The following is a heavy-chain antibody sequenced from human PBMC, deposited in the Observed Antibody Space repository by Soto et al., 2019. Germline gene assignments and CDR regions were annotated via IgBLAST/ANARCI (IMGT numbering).Heavy chain of an antibody. V-gene: IGHV1-69*02. CDR1: GGTFSSYT. Sequence: ASVKVSCKASGGTFSSYTISWVRQAPGQGLEWMGRIIPILGIANYAQKFQGRVTITADKSTSTAYMELSSLRSEDTAVYYCARGGTGTSGLAVYYYYYMDVWGKGTTVTVSS. CDR2: IIPILGIA. D-gene: IGHD1-7*01. CDR3: ARGGTGTSGLAVYYYYYMDV. J-gene: IGHJ6*03.